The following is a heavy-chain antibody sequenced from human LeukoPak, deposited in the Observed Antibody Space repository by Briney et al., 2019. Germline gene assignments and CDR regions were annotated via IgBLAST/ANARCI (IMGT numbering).Heavy chain of an antibody. CDR3: ARVSGFSGLAFDY. Sequence: GGSLRLSCAASGFTFSSYEMNWVRQAPGKGLEWVSSISGSSSSIYYADSLKGRFTISRDNAKNSLYLQMNSLRAEDTAVYYCARVSGFSGLAFDYWGQGTLVTVSS. J-gene: IGHJ4*02. CDR1: GFTFSSYE. D-gene: IGHD3-22*01. V-gene: IGHV3-21*01. CDR2: ISGSSSSI.